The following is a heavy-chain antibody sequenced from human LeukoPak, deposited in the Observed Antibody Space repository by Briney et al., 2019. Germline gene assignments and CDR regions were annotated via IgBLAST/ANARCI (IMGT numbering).Heavy chain of an antibody. CDR1: GYTFTSYY. J-gene: IGHJ4*02. D-gene: IGHD2-8*01. CDR3: ARESNAGHYFDY. V-gene: IGHV1-46*01. CDR2: INPSGGST. Sequence: ASVKVSCKASGYTFTSYYMHWVRQAPGQGLGWMGIINPSGGSTSYAQKFQGRVTMTRDTSTSTVYMELSSLRSEDTAVYYCARESNAGHYFDYWGQGTLVTVSS.